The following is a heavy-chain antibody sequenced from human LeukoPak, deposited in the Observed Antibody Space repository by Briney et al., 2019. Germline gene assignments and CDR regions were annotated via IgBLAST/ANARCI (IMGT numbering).Heavy chain of an antibody. CDR2: IYYSGST. CDR3: ARWATVTTLVAFDI. CDR1: GGSISSSSYY. D-gene: IGHD4-17*01. V-gene: IGHV4-39*07. Sequence: PETLSLTCTVSGGSISSSSYYWGWIRQPPGKGLEWIGSIYYSGSTYYNPSLKSRVTISVDTSKNQFSLKLSSVTAADTAVYYCARWATVTTLVAFDIWGQGTMVTVSS. J-gene: IGHJ3*02.